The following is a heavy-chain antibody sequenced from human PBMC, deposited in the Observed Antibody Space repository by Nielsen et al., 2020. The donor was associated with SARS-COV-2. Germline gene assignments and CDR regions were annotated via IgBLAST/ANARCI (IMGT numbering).Heavy chain of an antibody. CDR2: MNPNSGNT. CDR3: ARQGGYDRPYYYYGMDV. CDR1: GYTFTSYD. D-gene: IGHD5-12*01. J-gene: IGHJ6*02. Sequence: ASVKVSCKASGYTFTSYDINWVRQATGQGLEWMGWMNPNSGNTGYAQKFQGRVTMTRNTSISTAYMELSSLRSEDTAVYYCARQGGYDRPYYYYGMDVWGQGTTVTVSS. V-gene: IGHV1-8*01.